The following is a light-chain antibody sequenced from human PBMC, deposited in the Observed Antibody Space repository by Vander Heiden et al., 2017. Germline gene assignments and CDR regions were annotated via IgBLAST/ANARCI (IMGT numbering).Light chain of an antibody. J-gene: IGLJ1*01. V-gene: IGLV2-11*01. CDR1: SSDVGGYNY. CDR2: EVS. CDR3: CSYAGSYTYV. Sequence: QSALTQPRSASGSPGQSVTISCTGTSSDVGGYNYVSWYQQHPGKAPKLMIYEVSKRPSGVPDRFSGSKSGNTASLTISGLQADDEADYYCCSYAGSYTYVFGTGTKVTVL.